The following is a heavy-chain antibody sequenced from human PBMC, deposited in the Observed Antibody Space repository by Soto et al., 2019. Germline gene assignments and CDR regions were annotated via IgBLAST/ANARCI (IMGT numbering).Heavy chain of an antibody. J-gene: IGHJ4*02. CDR2: IYYSGST. Sequence: QVQLQESGPGLVKPSETLSLTCTVSGGSISSYYWSWIRQPPGKGLEWIGYIYYSGSTNYNPSLKSRVTISVDTSKNQFSLKLSSVTAADTAVYYCARAEDLGLVNYYFDYWGQGTLVTVSS. CDR1: GGSISSYY. CDR3: ARAEDLGLVNYYFDY. V-gene: IGHV4-59*01. D-gene: IGHD3-9*01.